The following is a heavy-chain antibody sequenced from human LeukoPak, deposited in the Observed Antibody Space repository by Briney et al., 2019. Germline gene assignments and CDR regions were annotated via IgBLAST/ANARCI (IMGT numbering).Heavy chain of an antibody. Sequence: SETLSLTCAVYGGSFSGYYWSWIRQPAGKGLEWIGHIYTSGSTNYNPSLKSRVTISVDTSKNQFSLKLSSVTAADTAFYYCARDSGYDIIDYWGQGTLVTVSS. J-gene: IGHJ4*02. CDR1: GGSFSGYY. D-gene: IGHD5-12*01. CDR3: ARDSGYDIIDY. CDR2: IYTSGST. V-gene: IGHV4-4*07.